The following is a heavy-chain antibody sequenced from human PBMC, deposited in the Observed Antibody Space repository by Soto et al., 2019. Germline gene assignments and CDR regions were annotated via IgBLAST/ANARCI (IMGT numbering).Heavy chain of an antibody. CDR1: GFTVSSNY. CDR2: IYSGGST. CDR3: ARDRRGCSGGSCYSHYYYGMDL. J-gene: IGHJ6*02. Sequence: PGGSLRLSCAASGFTVSSNYMSWVRQAPGKGLEWVSVIYSGGSTYYADSVKGRFTISRDNSKNTLYLQMNSLRAEDTAVYYCARDRRGCSGGSCYSHYYYGMDLRGQGTTVPVS. V-gene: IGHV3-53*01. D-gene: IGHD2-15*01.